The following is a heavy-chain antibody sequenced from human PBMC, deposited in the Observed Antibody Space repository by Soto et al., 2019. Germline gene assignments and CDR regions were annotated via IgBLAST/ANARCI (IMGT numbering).Heavy chain of an antibody. CDR1: GFTLVSYS. CDR3: ARDADSSGYYRHFDY. V-gene: IGHV3-21*01. CDR2: ISSGSSYI. D-gene: IGHD3-22*01. J-gene: IGHJ4*01. Sequence: GGSLRLSCGTSGFTLVSYSMSWVRQAPGKGLEWLSAISSGSSYIYYADSVKGRFTISRDNTENWLYLKMNSLRAEDTAIYYCARDADSSGYYRHFDYWGHGTLVTAPQ.